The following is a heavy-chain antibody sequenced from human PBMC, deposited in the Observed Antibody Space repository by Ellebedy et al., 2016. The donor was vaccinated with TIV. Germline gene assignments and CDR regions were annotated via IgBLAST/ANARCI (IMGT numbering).Heavy chain of an antibody. CDR3: AKDRYYGSGSYSDY. CDR1: GFTVSSNY. V-gene: IGHV3-66*01. Sequence: GGSLRLSCAASGFTVSSNYMSWVRQAPGKGLEWVSVIYSGGSTYYADSVKGRFTISRDNSKNTLYLQMNSLRAEDTAVYYCAKDRYYGSGSYSDYWGQGTLVTVSS. J-gene: IGHJ4*02. CDR2: IYSGGST. D-gene: IGHD3-10*01.